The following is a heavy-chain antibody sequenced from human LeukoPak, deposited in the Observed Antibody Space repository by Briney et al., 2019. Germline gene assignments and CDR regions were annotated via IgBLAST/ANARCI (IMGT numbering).Heavy chain of an antibody. J-gene: IGHJ4*02. CDR2: IKQDGSEK. CDR1: GFTFSSYW. CDR3: AREPLWFGELSRGAIDY. D-gene: IGHD3-10*01. V-gene: IGHV3-7*01. Sequence: GGSLRLSCAASGFTFSSYWMSWVRQAPGKGLEWVANIKQDGSEKYYVDSVKGRFTISRDNAKNSLYLQMNSLRAEDTAVYYCAREPLWFGELSRGAIDYWGQGTLVTVSS.